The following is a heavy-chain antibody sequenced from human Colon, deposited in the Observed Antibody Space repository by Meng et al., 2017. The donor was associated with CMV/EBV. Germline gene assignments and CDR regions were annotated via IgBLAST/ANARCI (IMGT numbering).Heavy chain of an antibody. CDR3: ARNGYYSLES. V-gene: IGHV4-4*02. J-gene: IGHJ4*02. Sequence: GSLRLSCGVSGGSFSSGHWWSWVRQPPGKGLEWMGEILHTGTTTYNPSLKSRVTFSLDESKNELSLKLTSVTAADTAVYYCARNGYYSLESWSQGTLVTVSS. CDR2: ILHTGTT. CDR1: GGSFSSGHW. D-gene: IGHD3-22*01.